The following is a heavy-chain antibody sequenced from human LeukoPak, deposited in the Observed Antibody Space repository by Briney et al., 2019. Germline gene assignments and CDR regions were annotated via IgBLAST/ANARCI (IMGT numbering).Heavy chain of an antibody. CDR2: IYYTGST. CDR3: ARSSGLDV. J-gene: IGHJ6*02. CDR1: GGSISSYY. V-gene: IGHV4-59*08. Sequence: SETLSLTCTVSGGSISSYYWNWLRQPPGKGLEWIGYIYYTGSTNYNPSLKSRVTISVDTSKNQFSLKLSSVTAADTAVYFCARSSGLDVWGQGTTVTVSS. D-gene: IGHD3-10*01.